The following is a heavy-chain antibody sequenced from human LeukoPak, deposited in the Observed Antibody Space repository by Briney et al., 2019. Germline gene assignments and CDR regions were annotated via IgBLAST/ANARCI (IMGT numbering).Heavy chain of an antibody. Sequence: ASVKVSYKASGYTFTGYYMHWVRQAPGQGLEWMGWINPNSGGTNYAQKFQGRVTMTRDTSISTAYMELSRLRSDDTAVYYCARTSGSYSPFDYWGQGTLVTVSS. CDR3: ARTSGSYSPFDY. D-gene: IGHD1-26*01. CDR1: GYTFTGYY. V-gene: IGHV1-2*02. J-gene: IGHJ4*02. CDR2: INPNSGGT.